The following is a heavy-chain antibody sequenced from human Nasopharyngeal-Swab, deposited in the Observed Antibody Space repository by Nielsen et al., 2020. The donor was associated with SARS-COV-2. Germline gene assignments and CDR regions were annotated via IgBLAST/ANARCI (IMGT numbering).Heavy chain of an antibody. CDR1: GGTFRSYA. J-gene: IGHJ4*02. CDR2: IIPIFGTV. Sequence: SVKVSCKASGGTFRSYAISWVRQAPGQGLEWMGGIIPIFGTVNYAQKFQGRVTITADESTSTAYMELSSLRSEDTAVYYCARADPIAAAGTPFDYWGQGTLVTVSS. V-gene: IGHV1-69*13. D-gene: IGHD6-13*01. CDR3: ARADPIAAAGTPFDY.